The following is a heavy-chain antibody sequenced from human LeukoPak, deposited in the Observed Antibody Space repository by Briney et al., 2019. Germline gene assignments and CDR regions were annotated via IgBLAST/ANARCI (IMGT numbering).Heavy chain of an antibody. CDR1: GFTFNHYA. J-gene: IGHJ4*02. D-gene: IGHD6-6*01. Sequence: TGGSLRLSCAASGFTFNHYAMNWVRQAPGKGLEWVSAISGSADSTYYADSVKGRFTISRDNSKNTLYLQMNSLRAEDTAVYYCAKGTLIAARLLFDYWGQGTLVTVSS. CDR3: AKGTLIAARLLFDY. V-gene: IGHV3-23*01. CDR2: ISGSADST.